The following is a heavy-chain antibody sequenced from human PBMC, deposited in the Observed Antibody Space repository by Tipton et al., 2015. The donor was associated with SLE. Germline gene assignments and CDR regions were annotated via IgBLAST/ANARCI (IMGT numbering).Heavy chain of an antibody. CDR2: IKQDGSEK. CDR1: GFTFSSYT. Sequence: SLRLSCATSGFTFSSYTMNWVRQAPGKGLEWVANIKQDGSEKYYVDSVKGRFTISRDNAKNSLYLQMNSLRAEDTAVYYCARHISKDGAFDIWGQGTMVTVSS. V-gene: IGHV3-7*01. CDR3: ARHISKDGAFDI. J-gene: IGHJ3*02. D-gene: IGHD2-21*01.